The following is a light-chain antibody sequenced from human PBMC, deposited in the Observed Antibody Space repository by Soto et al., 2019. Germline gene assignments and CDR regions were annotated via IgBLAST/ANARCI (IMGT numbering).Light chain of an antibody. CDR3: QQYYSYPLT. V-gene: IGKV1-8*01. Sequence: AIRMTQSPSSLSASTGDRVTITCRACQGISSYLAWYQQKPGKAPKLLIYAASTLQSGVPSRFSGSGSETDFTLTISCLQSEDFATYYRQQYYSYPLTFGGGTKVEIK. CDR1: QGISSY. CDR2: AAS. J-gene: IGKJ4*01.